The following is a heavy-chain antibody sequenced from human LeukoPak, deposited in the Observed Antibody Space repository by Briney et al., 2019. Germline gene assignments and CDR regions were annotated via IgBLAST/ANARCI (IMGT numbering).Heavy chain of an antibody. CDR2: ISSSGSTI. CDR1: GFTFSSYE. J-gene: IGHJ4*02. Sequence: PGGSLRLSCAASGFTFSSYEMNWVRQAPGKGLEWVSYISSSGSTIYYADSVKGRFTISRDNAKNSLYLQMNSLRAEDTAVYYCARENSNYWAYDYWGQGTLVTVSS. CDR3: ARENSNYWAYDY. D-gene: IGHD4-11*01. V-gene: IGHV3-48*03.